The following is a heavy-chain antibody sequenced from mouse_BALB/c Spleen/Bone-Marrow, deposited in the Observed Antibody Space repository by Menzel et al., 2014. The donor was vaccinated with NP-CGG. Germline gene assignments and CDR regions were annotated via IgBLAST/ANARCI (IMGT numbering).Heavy chain of an antibody. CDR1: GFSLTSYG. CDR3: ARGSYYEGAMDY. CDR2: IWAGGST. J-gene: IGHJ4*01. Sequence: QVQLKESGPGLVAPSQSLSITCTVSGFSLTSYGVHWVRQPPGKVLEWLGVIWAGGSTNYNSALMSRLSISKDNSKSLVFLKTNSLQTDDTAMYYCARGSYYEGAMDYWGQGTSVTVSS. D-gene: IGHD1-1*01. V-gene: IGHV2-9*02.